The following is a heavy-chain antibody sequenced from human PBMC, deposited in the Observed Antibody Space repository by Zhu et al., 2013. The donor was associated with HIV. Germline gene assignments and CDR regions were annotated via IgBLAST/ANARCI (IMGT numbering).Heavy chain of an antibody. Sequence: QVQLVQSGAEVKKPGASVKVSCQASGYTFTTDNVNWVRQAPGQGLEWMGWLSVYNGNTNYAQNLQGRVTVTTDTSTNTAYLELRSLTSDDTAVYYCARGGCSATSCYNPLDYWGQGTLVTVSS. CDR2: LSVYNGNT. CDR1: GYTFTTDN. J-gene: IGHJ4*02. CDR3: ARGGCSATSCYNPLDY. D-gene: IGHD2-2*02. V-gene: IGHV1-18*04.